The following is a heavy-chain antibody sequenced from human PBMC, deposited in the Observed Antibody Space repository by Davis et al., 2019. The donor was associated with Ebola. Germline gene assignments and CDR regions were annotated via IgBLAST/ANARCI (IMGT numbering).Heavy chain of an antibody. CDR3: ARGVYNDGSDYYNPHWFDP. J-gene: IGHJ5*02. Sequence: ASVKVSCKASGYTFSNYYLHWVRQAPGQGLEWMGVINPSGGSTTYAQKFQGRVTMTRDTSTSTVYMELSSLRSEDTARYYCARGVYNDGSDYYNPHWFDPWGQGTLVTVSS. CDR1: GYTFSNYY. D-gene: IGHD3-22*01. V-gene: IGHV1-46*01. CDR2: INPSGGST.